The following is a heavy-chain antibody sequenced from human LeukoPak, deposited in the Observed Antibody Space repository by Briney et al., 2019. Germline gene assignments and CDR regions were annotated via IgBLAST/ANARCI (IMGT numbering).Heavy chain of an antibody. Sequence: SETLSLTCTVSGGPISSGDYYWSWIRQPPGKGLEWIGYIYDSGGTYYNPSLKSRVTISVDTSKNQFSLKLSSVTAADTAVYYCARTTYYYDSSGYFTFDYWGQGTLVTVSS. V-gene: IGHV4-30-4*08. J-gene: IGHJ4*02. CDR2: IYDSGGT. CDR3: ARTTYYYDSSGYFTFDY. D-gene: IGHD3-22*01. CDR1: GGPISSGDYY.